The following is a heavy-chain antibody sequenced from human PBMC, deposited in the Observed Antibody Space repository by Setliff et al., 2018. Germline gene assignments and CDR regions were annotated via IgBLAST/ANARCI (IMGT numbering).Heavy chain of an antibody. D-gene: IGHD3-3*01. CDR1: GYTFTNYA. J-gene: IGHJ5*02. V-gene: IGHV1-3*01. CDR2: ISGGNGNT. CDR3: ARLQAIFGVFKDGDWFDP. Sequence: ASVKVSCKASGYTFTNYAMHWVRQAPGQRLEWLGWISGGNGNTKYSQKFQGRVTITRDTSASTGYMELSSLRSEDTAVYYCARLQAIFGVFKDGDWFDPWGQGTLVTVS.